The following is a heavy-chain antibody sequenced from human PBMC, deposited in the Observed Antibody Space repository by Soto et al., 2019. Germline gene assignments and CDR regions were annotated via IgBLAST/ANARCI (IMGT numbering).Heavy chain of an antibody. CDR1: GYTFTSYG. J-gene: IGHJ5*02. Sequence: QVQLVQSGAEVKKPGASVKVSCKASGYTFTSYGISWVRQAPGQGLEWMGWISAYNGNTNYAQKLQGRVTMTTDTSTSTAYMELSSLRSEDTAVYYCARTADGWFGELGWFDPWGQGTLVTVSS. CDR2: ISAYNGNT. V-gene: IGHV1-18*04. D-gene: IGHD3-10*01. CDR3: ARTADGWFGELGWFDP.